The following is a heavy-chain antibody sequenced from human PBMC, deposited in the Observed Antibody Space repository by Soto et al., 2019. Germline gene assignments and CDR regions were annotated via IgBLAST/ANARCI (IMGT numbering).Heavy chain of an antibody. V-gene: IGHV3-74*01. D-gene: IGHD2-21*01. CDR3: VRGVNPFDI. CDR1: GFTFSTYW. J-gene: IGHJ3*02. CDR2: INSDGRST. Sequence: EVQLVESGGGLVQPGGSLRLSCAASGFTFSTYWMHWVRQAPGKGLVWVSRINSDGRSTDYADSVKGRFTISRDNAKNTQYLEMNSLRAEDTAVYYCVRGVNPFDIWGQGTMVTVSS.